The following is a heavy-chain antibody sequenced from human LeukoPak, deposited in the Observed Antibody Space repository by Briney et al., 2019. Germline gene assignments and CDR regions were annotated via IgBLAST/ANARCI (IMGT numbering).Heavy chain of an antibody. D-gene: IGHD3-3*01. J-gene: IGHJ6*02. V-gene: IGHV1-3*01. CDR3: ARANDFWSGYYYGMDV. Sequence: GASVKVSCKASGYTFTTYAMHWVRQAPGQRLEWMGWINAGNGNTKYSQQFQGRVTITRDTSASTAYMELSSLRSEDTAVYYCARANDFWSGYYYGMDVWGQGTTVTVSS. CDR1: GYTFTTYA. CDR2: INAGNGNT.